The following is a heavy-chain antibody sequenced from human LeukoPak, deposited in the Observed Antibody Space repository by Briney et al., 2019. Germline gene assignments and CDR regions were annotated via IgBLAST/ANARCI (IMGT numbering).Heavy chain of an antibody. J-gene: IGHJ6*02. Sequence: GASVKVSCKASGGTFSSYAISWVRQAPGQGLEWMGRIIPILGIANYAQKFQGRVTITADKSTSTAYTELSSLRSEDTAVYYCARARIGGVKDYYYYGMDVWGQGTTVTVSS. CDR1: GGTFSSYA. V-gene: IGHV1-69*04. D-gene: IGHD3-16*01. CDR3: ARARIGGVKDYYYYGMDV. CDR2: IIPILGIA.